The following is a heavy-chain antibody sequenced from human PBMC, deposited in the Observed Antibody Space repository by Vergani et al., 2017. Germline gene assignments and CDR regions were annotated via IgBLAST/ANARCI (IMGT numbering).Heavy chain of an antibody. D-gene: IGHD3-3*01. CDR2: VSHSGDT. V-gene: IGHV4-38-2*02. J-gene: IGHJ3*01. Sequence: QVQLQESGPRLVKPSETLSLTCAVSGDSISSENNWGWIRQPPGKGLEWISSVSHSGDTYFNPSLKGRVTISMDKSKNQVSLKLTSVTAADTAMYYCVREGFRGNDFAAFDLWGHGTMVTVSS. CDR3: VREGFRGNDFAAFDL. CDR1: GDSISSENN.